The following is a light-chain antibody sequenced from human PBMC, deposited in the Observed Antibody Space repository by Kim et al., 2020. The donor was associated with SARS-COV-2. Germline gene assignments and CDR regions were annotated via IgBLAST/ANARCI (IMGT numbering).Light chain of an antibody. CDR3: WSYAGTRTYV. Sequence: GQSITTSCTGIISDIGSFQFVSWHQQHPGKAPKLILYEVNKRPSGVSNRFSGSKSGNTASLTISVLQTDDEAVYYCWSYAGTRTYVFGAGTKVTVL. CDR1: ISDIGSFQF. J-gene: IGLJ1*01. V-gene: IGLV2-23*02. CDR2: EVN.